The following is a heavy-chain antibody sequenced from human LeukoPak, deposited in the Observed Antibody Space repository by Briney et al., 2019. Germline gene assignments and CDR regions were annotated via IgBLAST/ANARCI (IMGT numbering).Heavy chain of an antibody. D-gene: IGHD2-2*01. CDR2: ISSSGSTI. CDR3: ARDRGDIVVVPAASGFDY. Sequence: PGGSLRLSCAASGFTFSDYYMSWIRQAPGKGLEWVSYISSSGSTIYYADSVKGRFTISRDNAKNSLYLQMNSLRAEDTAVYYCARDRGDIVVVPAASGFDYWGQGTLVTVSS. CDR1: GFTFSDYY. J-gene: IGHJ4*02. V-gene: IGHV3-11*01.